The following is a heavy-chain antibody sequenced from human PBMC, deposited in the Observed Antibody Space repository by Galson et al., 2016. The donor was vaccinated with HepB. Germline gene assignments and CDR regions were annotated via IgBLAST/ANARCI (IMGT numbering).Heavy chain of an antibody. J-gene: IGHJ5*02. Sequence: SLRLSCAASGFTFSSHWMSWVRQAPGKGLEWVANIREDGGERHYVDSVKGRFTISRDNAKNSLYLQLNSLRAEDTAVYYRAREVAFDSSAYYYNRFDPWGQGTLVTVSS. D-gene: IGHD3-22*01. V-gene: IGHV3-7*01. CDR3: AREVAFDSSAYYYNRFDP. CDR2: IREDGGER. CDR1: GFTFSSHW.